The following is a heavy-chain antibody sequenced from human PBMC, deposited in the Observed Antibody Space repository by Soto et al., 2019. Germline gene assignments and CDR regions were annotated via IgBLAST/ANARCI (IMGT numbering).Heavy chain of an antibody. CDR2: VSGSGGST. V-gene: IGHV3-23*01. Sequence: LTLSYAASGFTSSNYAVNWNRKTPGKGPEWVSAVSGSGGSTYYADSVKGRFTISRDNSKNTLYLQMNSLRAEDTAVYYCAKGGGYNSFGAFDIWGQGTMVTVSS. D-gene: IGHD6-25*01. J-gene: IGHJ3*02. CDR1: GFTSSNYA. CDR3: AKGGGYNSFGAFDI.